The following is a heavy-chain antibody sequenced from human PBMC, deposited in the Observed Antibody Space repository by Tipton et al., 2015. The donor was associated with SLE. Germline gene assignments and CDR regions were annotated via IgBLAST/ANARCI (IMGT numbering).Heavy chain of an antibody. V-gene: IGHV3-7*01. CDR1: GFTISNFW. J-gene: IGHJ4*02. CDR2: IKEDGSQR. CDR3: ASESLKGIDY. Sequence: SLRLSCVGSGFTISNFWMIWVRQAPGKGLEWVANIKEDGSQRYYVDSVKGRFTISRDNAKNSLYLQMNSLRAEDTAVYYCASESLKGIDYWGQGTLVTVSS.